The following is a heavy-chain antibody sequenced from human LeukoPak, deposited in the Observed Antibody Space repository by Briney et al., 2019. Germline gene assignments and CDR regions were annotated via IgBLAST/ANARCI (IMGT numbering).Heavy chain of an antibody. V-gene: IGHV3-48*03. D-gene: IGHD3-9*01. CDR3: VVWVAYDILTTYPGAEYFQH. CDR1: GFTFSSFP. CDR2: IDYSGSTE. J-gene: IGHJ1*01. Sequence: GGSLRLSCAGSGFTFSSFPMNWVRQASGKGLEWISYIDYSGSTEYYADSVKGRFTISRDNAKNSVYLQMNSLRAEDTAVYYCVVWVAYDILTTYPGAEYFQHWGQGTLVSVSS.